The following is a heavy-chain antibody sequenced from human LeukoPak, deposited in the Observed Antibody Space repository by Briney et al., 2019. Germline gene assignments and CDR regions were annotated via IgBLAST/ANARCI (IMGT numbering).Heavy chain of an antibody. CDR1: GGSISSYY. V-gene: IGHV4-59*01. Sequence: SETLSLTCTVSGGSISSYYWSWIRQPPGKGLEWIGYIYYSGSTTYNPSLKSRVTISVDTSKTQFSLRLSSVTAADTAVYYCARALYCTSTSRYYQIDSWGQGTLVTVSS. J-gene: IGHJ4*02. CDR2: IYYSGST. CDR3: ARALYCTSTSRYYQIDS. D-gene: IGHD2-2*01.